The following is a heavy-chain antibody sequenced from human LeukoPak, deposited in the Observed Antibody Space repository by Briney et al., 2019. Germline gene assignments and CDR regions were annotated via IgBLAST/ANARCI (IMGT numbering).Heavy chain of an antibody. D-gene: IGHD4-17*01. CDR2: IYYSGST. J-gene: IGHJ3*02. CDR3: ARDIRAVRAFDI. CDR1: GGSISSSSYY. Sequence: SETLSLTCTVSGGSISSSSYYWGWIRQPPGKGLEWIGSIYYSGSTYYNPSLKSRVTISVDTSKNQFSLKLSSVTAADPAVYYCARDIRAVRAFDIWGQGTMVTVSS. V-gene: IGHV4-39*07.